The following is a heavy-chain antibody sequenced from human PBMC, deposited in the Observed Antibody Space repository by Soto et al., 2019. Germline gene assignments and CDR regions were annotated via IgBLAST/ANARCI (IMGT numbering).Heavy chain of an antibody. CDR2: IDPSDSYT. D-gene: IGHD4-17*01. CDR3: ARHYGDYDWFDP. V-gene: IGHV5-10-1*01. Sequence: GESLKISCKGSGYSFTSYWISWVRQMPGKGLEWMGRIDPSDSYTNYSPSFQGHVTISADKSISTAYLQWSSLKASDTAMYYCARHYGDYDWFDPWGQGTLVTGSS. J-gene: IGHJ5*02. CDR1: GYSFTSYW.